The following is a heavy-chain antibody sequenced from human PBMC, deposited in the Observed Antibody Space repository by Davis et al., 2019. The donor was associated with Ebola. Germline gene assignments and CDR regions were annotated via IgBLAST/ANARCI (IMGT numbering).Heavy chain of an antibody. CDR2: ISYEPIKT. Sequence: PGGSLRLSCAASGFTFSRHGMHWVRQAPGKGLEWVAVISYEPIKTYYAESVQGRFTVSRDNFKNMVYLQMDSLRPEDTAVYYCARDGLAAGGVTMKCLDYWGHGALVTVSS. J-gene: IGHJ4*01. CDR1: GFTFSRHG. D-gene: IGHD3-22*01. V-gene: IGHV3-30*03. CDR3: ARDGLAAGGVTMKCLDY.